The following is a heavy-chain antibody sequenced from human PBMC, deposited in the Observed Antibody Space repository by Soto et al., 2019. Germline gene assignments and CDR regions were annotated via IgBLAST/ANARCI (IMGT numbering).Heavy chain of an antibody. CDR2: IYYIGST. V-gene: IGHV4-59*08. CDR1: GGSISSYY. D-gene: IGHD3-10*01. CDR3: EGFYGLVSYYNFDY. J-gene: IGHJ4*02. Sequence: QVQLQESGPGLVKPSETLSLTCTVSGGSISSYYWSWIRQPPGQGLEWIVYIYYIGSTNYNPSLKSRVTTSVDPSKSQLSLKLRFVTAADPAVYYCEGFYGLVSYYNFDYWGQGTMVTVSS.